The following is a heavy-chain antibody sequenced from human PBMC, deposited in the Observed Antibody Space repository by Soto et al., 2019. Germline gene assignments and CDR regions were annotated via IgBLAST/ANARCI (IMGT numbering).Heavy chain of an antibody. J-gene: IGHJ4*02. CDR1: GFTFNNAW. CDR2: IRSKADVGKT. Sequence: EVQLVESGGGLVKPGWSLRLSCAASGFTFNNAWMNWVRQAPGKGLEWVGRIRSKADVGKTDYPAPVKDRFTISRDDSKNTLHLQINSLKTEDTAVYYCTTEPDYSNYFEYWGQGTLVTVSS. D-gene: IGHD4-4*01. CDR3: TTEPDYSNYFEY. V-gene: IGHV3-15*07.